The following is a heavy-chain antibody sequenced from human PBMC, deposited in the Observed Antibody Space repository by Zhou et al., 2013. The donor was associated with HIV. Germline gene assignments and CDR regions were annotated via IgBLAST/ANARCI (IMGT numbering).Heavy chain of an antibody. J-gene: IGHJ3*02. V-gene: IGHV1-69*04. Sequence: QVQLVQSGAEVKKPGSSVKVSCKASGGTFGNYAISWVRQAPGQGLEWMGRIIPIVTIPNFAQKFQGRLTITADKSTNTAYMELNSLRSGDTAVYYCARLSYYDTSGTYGFDIWGPGTMVTVSS. CDR1: GGTFGNYA. CDR3: ARLSYYDTSGTYGFDI. D-gene: IGHD3-22*01. CDR2: IIPIVTIP.